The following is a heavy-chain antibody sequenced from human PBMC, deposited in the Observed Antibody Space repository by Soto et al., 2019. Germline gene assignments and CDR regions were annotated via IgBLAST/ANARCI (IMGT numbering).Heavy chain of an antibody. V-gene: IGHV4-61*01. Sequence: PSETLSRTCTVSGGSLKSGSYSWSWIRQPPGKGLEWIGYVYHTGRTSYNPSLKSRVSISMDTSKNQFSLNLDSVTAADTAVYFCARDFAYFDSWGQGTLVTVSS. D-gene: IGHD3-3*01. CDR2: VYHTGRT. CDR1: GGSLKSGSYS. J-gene: IGHJ4*02. CDR3: ARDFAYFDS.